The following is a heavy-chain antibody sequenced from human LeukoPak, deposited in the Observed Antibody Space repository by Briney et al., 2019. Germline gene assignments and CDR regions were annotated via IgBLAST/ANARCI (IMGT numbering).Heavy chain of an antibody. CDR2: IYHSGST. J-gene: IGHJ4*02. Sequence: PSETLSLTCTVSGYSISSGYYWGWIRQPPGKGLEWIGNIYHSGSTYYNPSLKSRVTISVDTSKNQFSLKLSSVTAADTAVYYCARVIRDYDILTYSDYWGQGTLVTVSS. CDR1: GYSISSGYY. V-gene: IGHV4-38-2*02. D-gene: IGHD3-9*01. CDR3: ARVIRDYDILTYSDY.